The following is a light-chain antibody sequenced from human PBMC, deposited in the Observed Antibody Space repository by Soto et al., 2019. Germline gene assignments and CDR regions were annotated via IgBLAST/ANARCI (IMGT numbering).Light chain of an antibody. V-gene: IGLV2-8*01. CDR1: SSDVGGYNY. CDR2: AVN. J-gene: IGLJ1*01. CDR3: SSYAGNNKFV. Sequence: QSALTQPPSASGSPGQSVTISCTGTSSDVGGYNYVSWYQQHPGKAPKLLTYAVNKRPSGVPDRFSGSKSGNTASLTVSGLQAEDEADYYCSSYAGNNKFVFGNGTKVTVL.